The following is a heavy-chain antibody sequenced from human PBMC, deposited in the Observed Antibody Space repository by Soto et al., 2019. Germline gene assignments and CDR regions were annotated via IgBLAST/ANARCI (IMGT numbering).Heavy chain of an antibody. CDR1: GFSVSNYN. D-gene: IGHD2-2*01. J-gene: IGHJ4*02. CDR3: ARDGTNQRRNYCSSTSCYAGTFAY. Sequence: PXGCLRLSCAACGFSVSNYNMNGVREAPGKGLEWVSYIGGSSSTIYYADSVKGRFTISRDNAKNLLYLQMNSLRDEDTAVYYCARDGTNQRRNYCSSTSCYAGTFAYWGQGTLVTVYS. V-gene: IGHV3-48*02. CDR2: IGGSSSTI.